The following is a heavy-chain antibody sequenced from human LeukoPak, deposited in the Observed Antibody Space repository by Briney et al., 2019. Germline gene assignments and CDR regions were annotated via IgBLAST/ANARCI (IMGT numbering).Heavy chain of an antibody. J-gene: IGHJ6*03. CDR3: ARETSQKGAHYMDV. CDR2: IYYSGST. D-gene: IGHD3-16*01. CDR1: GGSISSSSYY. V-gene: IGHV4-39*07. Sequence: SETLSLTCTVSGGSISSSSYYWGWIRQPPGQGLEWIGSIYYSGSTYYNPSLKSRVTISVDTSKNQFSLKLSSVTAADTAVDYCARETSQKGAHYMDVWGKGTTVTISS.